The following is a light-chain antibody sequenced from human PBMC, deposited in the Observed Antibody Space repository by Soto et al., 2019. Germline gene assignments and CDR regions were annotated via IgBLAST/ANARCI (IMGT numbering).Light chain of an antibody. CDR2: GSS. Sequence: EVVLTQSPGTLSLSPGERATLSCRASQSVSNNYFAWYQQKPGQSPKLLIFGSSDRATGIPDRFSGSGSGTYFTLTIGSLEPEDFSVYYCQQYGSSSPYTLAQGTKLQIK. J-gene: IGKJ2*01. CDR3: QQYGSSSPYT. V-gene: IGKV3-20*01. CDR1: QSVSNNY.